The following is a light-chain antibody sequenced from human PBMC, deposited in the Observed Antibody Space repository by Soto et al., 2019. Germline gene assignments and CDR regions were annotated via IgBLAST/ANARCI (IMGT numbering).Light chain of an antibody. CDR2: GAF. V-gene: IGKV3-15*01. Sequence: VMKQSPAALSVKTGERVSLSCRASQSVSSNLAWYQQKPGQAPRLLIYGAFTRATGIPARFSGSGSGTEFTLTISSLQSEDFAVYYCQQYNNWLTWTFCQGTKVDVK. CDR1: QSVSSN. J-gene: IGKJ1*01. CDR3: QQYNNWLTWT.